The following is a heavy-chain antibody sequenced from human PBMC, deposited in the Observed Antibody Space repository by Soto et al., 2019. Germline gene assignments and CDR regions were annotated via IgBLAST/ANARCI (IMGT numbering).Heavy chain of an antibody. V-gene: IGHV1-46*01. Sequence: ASVKVSCKASRDAFTSYYMHWVRQSPGQGLEWMGIINPSGGSTSYAQKFQGRVTRTRYTSTSTVYIELRSLRSQDLAVHYCASDYGPGSGTFDYWGQGTLVTVSS. CDR1: RDAFTSYY. CDR3: ASDYGPGSGTFDY. J-gene: IGHJ4*02. CDR2: INPSGGST. D-gene: IGHD3-10*01.